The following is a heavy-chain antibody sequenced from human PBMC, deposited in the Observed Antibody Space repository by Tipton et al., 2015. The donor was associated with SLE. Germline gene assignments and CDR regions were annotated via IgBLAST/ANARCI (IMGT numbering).Heavy chain of an antibody. CDR3: ARVPGQDWFDP. CDR2: IYYSGST. J-gene: IGHJ5*02. CDR1: GGSIGSYY. V-gene: IGHV4-59*08. Sequence: TLSLTCTVSGGSIGSYYWSWIRQPPGKGLEWIGYIYYSGSTNYNPSLKSRVTISVDTSKNQFSLKLSSVTAADTAVYYCARVPGQDWFDPWGQGTLVTVSS.